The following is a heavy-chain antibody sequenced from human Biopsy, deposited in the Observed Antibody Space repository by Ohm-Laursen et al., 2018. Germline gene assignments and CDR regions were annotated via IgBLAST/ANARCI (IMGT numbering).Heavy chain of an antibody. Sequence: TLSLTCAVYGGSFSGYYWSWIRQPPGKGLEWIGEINHSGSTNYNPSLKSRVTISVDTSKNQFSLKLSSVTAADTAVYYCARGRLRAVARFDYWGHGTLVTVSS. V-gene: IGHV4-34*01. CDR3: ARGRLRAVARFDY. D-gene: IGHD6-19*01. CDR2: INHSGST. J-gene: IGHJ4*01. CDR1: GGSFSGYY.